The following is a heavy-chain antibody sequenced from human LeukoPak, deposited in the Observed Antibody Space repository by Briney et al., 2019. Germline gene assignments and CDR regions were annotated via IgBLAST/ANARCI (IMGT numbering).Heavy chain of an antibody. J-gene: IGHJ4*02. CDR3: ARDNYSFDY. CDR1: GGSISSGGYY. Sequence: RASEPLSLTCTVSGGSISSGGYYWSWIPQHPGKGLEWIGYIYYSGRTYYNPSLKSRVTISLDTSKNQFSLKLSSVTAADTGVYYCARDNYSFDYWGQGTLVTVSS. V-gene: IGHV4-31*03. D-gene: IGHD4-11*01. CDR2: IYYSGRT.